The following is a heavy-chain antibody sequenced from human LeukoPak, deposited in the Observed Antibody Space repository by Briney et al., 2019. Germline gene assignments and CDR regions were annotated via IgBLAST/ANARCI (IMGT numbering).Heavy chain of an antibody. CDR3: ARDSWAGSSHYYYYYYMDV. CDR2: ISYDGSNK. Sequence: PGGSLRLSCAASGFTFSSYAMHWVRQAPGKGLEWVAVISYDGSNKYYADSVKGRSTISRDNSKNTLYLQMNSLRAEDTAVYYCARDSWAGSSHYYYYYYMDVWGKGTTVTVSS. V-gene: IGHV3-30*01. J-gene: IGHJ6*03. D-gene: IGHD6-6*01. CDR1: GFTFSSYA.